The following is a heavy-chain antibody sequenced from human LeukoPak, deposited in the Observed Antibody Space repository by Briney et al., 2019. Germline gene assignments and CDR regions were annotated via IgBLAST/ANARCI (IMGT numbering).Heavy chain of an antibody. CDR2: ISGSGSNT. J-gene: IGHJ4*02. CDR3: ASETSGWYSDY. D-gene: IGHD6-19*01. Sequence: GGSLRLPCVASGFTFSNYAMSWVRQAPGKGLEWVSTISGSGSNTYYADSVKGRFTISRDTSKKTLYLQMNSLRADDTAVYYCASETSGWYSDYWGQGALVTVSS. CDR1: GFTFSNYA. V-gene: IGHV3-23*01.